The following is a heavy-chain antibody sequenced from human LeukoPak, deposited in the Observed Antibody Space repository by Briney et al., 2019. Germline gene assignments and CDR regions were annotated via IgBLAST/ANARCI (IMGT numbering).Heavy chain of an antibody. CDR1: GGSFSGYY. J-gene: IGHJ5*02. CDR3: ARGFDDYSSS. D-gene: IGHD4-11*01. Sequence: SETLSLTCAVYGGSFSGYYWSWIRQPPGKGLEWIGEINHSGSTNYNPSLKSRVTISVDTSKNQFSLKLSSVTAADTAVYYCARGFDDYSSSWGQGTLVTVSS. V-gene: IGHV4-34*01. CDR2: INHSGST.